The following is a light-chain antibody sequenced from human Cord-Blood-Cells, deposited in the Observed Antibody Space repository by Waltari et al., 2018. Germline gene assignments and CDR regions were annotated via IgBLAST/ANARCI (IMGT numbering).Light chain of an antibody. CDR1: QSVLYSSNIKNY. Sequence: DIVMTQSPESLAVSLGERATINCKSSQSVLYSSNIKNYLAWYQQKPGQPPKLLIYCASTRESGVPDRFSGSGSRTDFTLTISSLQAEDVAVYYCQQYYSTPWTFGQGTKVEIK. J-gene: IGKJ1*01. CDR3: QQYYSTPWT. V-gene: IGKV4-1*01. CDR2: CAS.